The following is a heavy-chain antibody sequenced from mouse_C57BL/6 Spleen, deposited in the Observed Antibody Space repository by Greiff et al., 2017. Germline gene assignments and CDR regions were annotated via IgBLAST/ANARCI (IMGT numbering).Heavy chain of an antibody. CDR1: GFSLTSYG. J-gene: IGHJ2*01. CDR3: ARSKANWNDFDY. V-gene: IGHV2-2*01. CDR2: IWSGGST. Sequence: VKLMESGPGLVQPSQSLSITCTVSGFSLTSYGVHWVRQSPGKGLEWLGVIWSGGSTDYNAAFISRLSISKDNSKSQVFFNMNSLQADDTAIYYCARSKANWNDFDYWGQGTTLTVSS. D-gene: IGHD4-1*01.